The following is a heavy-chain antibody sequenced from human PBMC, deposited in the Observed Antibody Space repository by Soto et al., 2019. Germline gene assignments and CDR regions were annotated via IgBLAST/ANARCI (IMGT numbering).Heavy chain of an antibody. Sequence: QVQLQESGPGLVKPSQTLSLTCTVSGGSISSGGYYWSWIRQHPGKGLEWIGYIYYNGSTYYNPSLKSRVTISVDTSKNQFSLKLSSVTAADTAVYYCARVTVAAGTSFLDYWGQGTLVTVSS. V-gene: IGHV4-31*03. CDR3: ARVTVAAGTSFLDY. CDR2: IYYNGST. D-gene: IGHD6-13*01. J-gene: IGHJ4*02. CDR1: GGSISSGGYY.